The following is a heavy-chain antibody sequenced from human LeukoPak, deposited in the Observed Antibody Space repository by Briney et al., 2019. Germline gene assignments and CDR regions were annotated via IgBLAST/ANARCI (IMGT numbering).Heavy chain of an antibody. CDR2: FYSAGSP. CDR3: ARDRGGPGRVGYFVD. Sequence: GESLRLSCAASGFTVSSTYMTWGRQTPGRGLEWGSTFYSAGSPFYADSVKGRFTISRDSSTNTLFLQMNSLRAEDTAVYYCARDRGGPGRVGYFVDWGQGTQVTVSS. D-gene: IGHD5-24*01. V-gene: IGHV3-53*01. CDR1: GFTVSSTY. J-gene: IGHJ4*02.